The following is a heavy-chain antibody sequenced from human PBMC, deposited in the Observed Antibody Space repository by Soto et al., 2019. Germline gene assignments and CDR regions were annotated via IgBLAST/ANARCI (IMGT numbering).Heavy chain of an antibody. Sequence: GGSLRLSCAASGFTFSNYGMHWVRQAPGKGLEWVAVIWYDGSNKYYADSVKGRFTISRDNSKNTLYLQMNSLRAEDTAVYYCAREFKRRTSSWSWFDPWGQGTLVTVSS. CDR1: GFTFSNYG. CDR3: AREFKRRTSSWSWFDP. CDR2: IWYDGSNK. J-gene: IGHJ5*02. V-gene: IGHV3-33*01. D-gene: IGHD6-13*01.